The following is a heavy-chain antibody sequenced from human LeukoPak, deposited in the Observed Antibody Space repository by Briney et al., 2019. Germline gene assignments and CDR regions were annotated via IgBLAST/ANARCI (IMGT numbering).Heavy chain of an antibody. J-gene: IGHJ4*02. CDR3: ARVLGRGGGPPLY. CDR2: ISSSSSYI. V-gene: IGHV3-21*01. Sequence: PGGSLRLSCAASGFTCSSYSMNWVRQAPGKELEWVSSISSSSSYIYYADSVKGRFTISRDNAKNSLYLQMNSLRAEDTAVYYCARVLGRGGGPPLYWGQGTLVTVSS. D-gene: IGHD2-15*01. CDR1: GFTCSSYS.